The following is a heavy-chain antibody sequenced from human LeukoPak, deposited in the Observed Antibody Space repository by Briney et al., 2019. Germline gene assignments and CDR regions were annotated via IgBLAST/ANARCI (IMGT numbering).Heavy chain of an antibody. Sequence: ASVKVSCKASGYTLNDYYMHWVRQAPGHGLEWMGRINPKSGDTNYAQKFQGRVTMTRDTSISTAYMELSSLRSEDTAVYYCARMVRGVTLYYFDYWGQGTLVTVSS. D-gene: IGHD3-10*01. CDR1: GYTLNDYY. J-gene: IGHJ4*02. V-gene: IGHV1-2*06. CDR2: INPKSGDT. CDR3: ARMVRGVTLYYFDY.